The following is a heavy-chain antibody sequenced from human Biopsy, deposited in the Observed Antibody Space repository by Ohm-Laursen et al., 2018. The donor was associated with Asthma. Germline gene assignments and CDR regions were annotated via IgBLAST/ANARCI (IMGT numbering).Heavy chain of an antibody. CDR1: GDAFATYT. CDR3: SRAVTILQEWSGGMDV. D-gene: IGHD3-3*01. J-gene: IGHJ6*02. CDR2: LSPMLGRP. V-gene: IGHV1-69*10. Sequence: ASVKVSCKTSGDAFATYTYSWVRQAPGQGLEWLGGLSPMLGRPNYAERFQGRVTITADRSTSTAYMELSSLTIEDTAVYYCSRAVTILQEWSGGMDVWGQGTTVTVSS.